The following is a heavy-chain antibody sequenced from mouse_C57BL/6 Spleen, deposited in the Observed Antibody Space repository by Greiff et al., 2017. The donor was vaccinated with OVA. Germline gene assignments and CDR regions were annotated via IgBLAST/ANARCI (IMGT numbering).Heavy chain of an antibody. V-gene: IGHV3-6*01. D-gene: IGHD1-1*01. CDR2: ISYDGSN. CDR3: AREECYYYGSSYGWFAY. Sequence: DVKLQESGPGLVKPSQSLSLTCSVTGYSITSGYYWNWIRQFPGNKLEWMGYISYDGSNNYNPSLKNRISITRDTSKNQFFLKLNSVTTEDTATYSCAREECYYYGSSYGWFAYWGQGTLVTVSA. J-gene: IGHJ3*01. CDR1: GYSITSGYY.